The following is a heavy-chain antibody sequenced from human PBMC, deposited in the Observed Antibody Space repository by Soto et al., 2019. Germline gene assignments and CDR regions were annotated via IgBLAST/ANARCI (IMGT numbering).Heavy chain of an antibody. D-gene: IGHD2-2*02. CDR2: LYYSGNA. V-gene: IGHV4-59*08. Sequence: PSETLSLTCTVSGGSISSYYWSWIRQPPGKGLELIGWLYYSGNAYYNPSLKSRVTISLDTSKNQFSLKLSSMTAADTAVYYCARLSAIGEFDIWGQGTMVTVSS. J-gene: IGHJ3*02. CDR1: GGSISSYY. CDR3: ARLSAIGEFDI.